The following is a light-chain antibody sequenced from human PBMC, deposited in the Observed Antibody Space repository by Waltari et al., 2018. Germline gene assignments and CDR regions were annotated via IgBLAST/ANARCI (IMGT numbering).Light chain of an antibody. CDR2: GGS. Sequence: ELVLTPSPGTLSLSVGDRPTVSCRASESVSRAFAGYQQKPGQAPRLLSYGGSTRATGSPDRFSGSGSGTDFSLTISRLEPDDFAVYYCQHYLRLPVTFGQGTTVEI. V-gene: IGKV3-20*01. CDR1: ESVSRAF. J-gene: IGKJ1*01. CDR3: QHYLRLPVT.